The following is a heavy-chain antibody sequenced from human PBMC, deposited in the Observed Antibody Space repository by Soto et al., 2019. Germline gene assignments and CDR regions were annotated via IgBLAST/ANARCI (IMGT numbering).Heavy chain of an antibody. Sequence: QVQLVQSGAEVKKPGASVKVSCKASGYTFTSYGISWVRQAPGQGLEWMGWISAYNGNTNYAQKLQGRVTMTTDTSTSTAYMELRSLRSDDTAVYYCASVESYDILTGYYRGTDYWGQGTLVTVSS. CDR2: ISAYNGNT. CDR1: GYTFTSYG. CDR3: ASVESYDILTGYYRGTDY. J-gene: IGHJ4*02. D-gene: IGHD3-9*01. V-gene: IGHV1-18*01.